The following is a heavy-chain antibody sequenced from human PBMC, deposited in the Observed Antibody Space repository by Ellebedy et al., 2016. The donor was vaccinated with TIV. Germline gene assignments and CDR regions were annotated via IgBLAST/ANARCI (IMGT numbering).Heavy chain of an antibody. CDR2: ISGSGDTT. CDR3: AKTDGNIYGLPDF. CDR1: GFTFRNYG. Sequence: PGGSLRLSCAASGFTFRNYGMTWVRQVPGKGLEWVSDISGSGDTTYYADSVTGRFTFSRDNSKNTVYLQMNSLRAEDTAVYYCAKTDGNIYGLPDFWGQGTLVTVSS. J-gene: IGHJ4*02. V-gene: IGHV3-23*01. D-gene: IGHD5-18*01.